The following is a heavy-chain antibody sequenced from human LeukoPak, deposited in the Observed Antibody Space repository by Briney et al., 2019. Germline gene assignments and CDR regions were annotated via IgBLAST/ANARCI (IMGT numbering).Heavy chain of an antibody. D-gene: IGHD3-22*01. J-gene: IGHJ5*02. Sequence: PSETLSLTCAVYGGSFSGYYWSWIRQPPGKGLEWIGEINHSGSTNYNPSLKSRVTISVDTSKNQFSLKLSSVTAADMAVYYCARGYARIVVVVSAGFDPWGQGTLVTVSS. CDR1: GGSFSGYY. CDR3: ARGYARIVVVVSAGFDP. CDR2: INHSGST. V-gene: IGHV4-34*01.